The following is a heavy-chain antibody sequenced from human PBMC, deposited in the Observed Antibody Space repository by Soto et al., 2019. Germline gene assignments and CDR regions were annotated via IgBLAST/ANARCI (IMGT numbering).Heavy chain of an antibody. V-gene: IGHV1-69*02. CDR2: IIPILGIA. J-gene: IGHJ4*02. CDR3: AMEYCSSTSCYRDY. Sequence: QFQLGQSGAEVKKPGSSVKVSCKASGGTFSSYTISWVRQAPGQGLEWMGRIIPILGIANYAQKFQGSVTMTADKATSTAYMELSSLRSEDTAVYYCAMEYCSSTSCYRDYWCQGTLVTVSS. D-gene: IGHD2-2*02. CDR1: GGTFSSYT.